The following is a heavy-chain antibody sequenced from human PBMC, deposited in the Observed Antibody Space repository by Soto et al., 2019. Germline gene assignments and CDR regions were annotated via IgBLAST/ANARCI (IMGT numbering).Heavy chain of an antibody. Sequence: GGSLRLSCVGSGFIFSSYWMTWVRQAPGKGLEWVANIKRDGSEQHYVDSVKGRFTLSRDNAKNSLYLQMNSLRVEDTAVYYCERVNEEIVVVPSGIFFSPEKRDYYYAMGVWGQGTTVTVSS. CDR1: GFIFSSYW. CDR3: ERVNEEIVVVPSGIFFSPEKRDYYYAMGV. V-gene: IGHV3-7*03. D-gene: IGHD2-2*01. CDR2: IKRDGSEQ. J-gene: IGHJ6*02.